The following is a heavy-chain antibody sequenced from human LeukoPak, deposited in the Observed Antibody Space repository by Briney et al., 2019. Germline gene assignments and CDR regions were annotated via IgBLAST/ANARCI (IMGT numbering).Heavy chain of an antibody. V-gene: IGHV4-34*01. J-gene: IGHJ3*02. CDR1: GGSFSGYY. Sequence: SETLSLTCAVYGGSFSGYYWSWIRQPPGKGLERIGEINHSGSTNYNPSLKSRVTISVDTSKNQFSLKLSSVTAADTAVYYCARPARVGARAFDIWGQGTMVTVSS. CDR3: ARPARVGARAFDI. D-gene: IGHD1-26*01. CDR2: INHSGST.